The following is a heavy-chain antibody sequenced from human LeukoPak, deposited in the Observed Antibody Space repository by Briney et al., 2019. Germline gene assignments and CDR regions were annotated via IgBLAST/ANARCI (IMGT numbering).Heavy chain of an antibody. CDR1: GFTFNSYA. D-gene: IGHD2/OR15-2a*01. V-gene: IGHV3-23*01. CDR3: AREFYGYFDY. Sequence: QPGGSLRLSCAASGFTFNSYAMSWVRQAPGKGLDWVSTVTGSGGSTYYADSVKGRFTISRDNSKNTLYLQMDSLRAGDTAVYYCAREFYGYFDYWGQGTLVTVSS. CDR2: VTGSGGST. J-gene: IGHJ4*02.